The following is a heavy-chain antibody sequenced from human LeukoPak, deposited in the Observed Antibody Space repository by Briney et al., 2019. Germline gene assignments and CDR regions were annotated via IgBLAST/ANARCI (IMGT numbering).Heavy chain of an antibody. V-gene: IGHV3-7*01. Sequence: PGRSLRLSCAASGFTLSSYGMHWVRQAPGKGLEWVANIKQDGSEKYYVDSVKGRFTISRDNAKNSLYLQMNSLRAEDTAVYYCASNGDDFSSGENWFDPWGQGTLVTVSS. J-gene: IGHJ5*02. D-gene: IGHD3-3*01. CDR3: ASNGDDFSSGENWFDP. CDR1: GFTLSSYG. CDR2: IKQDGSEK.